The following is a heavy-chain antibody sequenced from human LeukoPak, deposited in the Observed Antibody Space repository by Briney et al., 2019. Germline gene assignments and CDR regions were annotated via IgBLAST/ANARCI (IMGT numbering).Heavy chain of an antibody. D-gene: IGHD2-2*01. CDR2: INHSGST. Sequence: SETLSLTCAVYGGSFSGYYWGWIRQPPGKGLEWIGEINHSGSTNYNPSLKSRVTISVDTSKNQFSLKLSSVTAADTAVYYCARGLPLYCSSTSCYAPGSDWFDPWGQGTLVTVSS. CDR1: GGSFSGYY. V-gene: IGHV4-34*01. CDR3: ARGLPLYCSSTSCYAPGSDWFDP. J-gene: IGHJ5*02.